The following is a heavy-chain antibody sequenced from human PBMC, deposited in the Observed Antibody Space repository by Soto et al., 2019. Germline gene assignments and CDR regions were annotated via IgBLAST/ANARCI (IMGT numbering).Heavy chain of an antibody. CDR1: GGSIRSYY. CDR2: IYYSGST. D-gene: IGHD3-10*01. Sequence: PSETLSLTCTVSGGSIRSYYWRWIRQPPGKGLEWIGYIYYSGSTNYNPSLKSRVTISVDTSKNQFSLKLNSMTAADTAVYYCARHNYGSGSTYFDYWGQGTLVTVSS. CDR3: ARHNYGSGSTYFDY. J-gene: IGHJ4*02. V-gene: IGHV4-59*08.